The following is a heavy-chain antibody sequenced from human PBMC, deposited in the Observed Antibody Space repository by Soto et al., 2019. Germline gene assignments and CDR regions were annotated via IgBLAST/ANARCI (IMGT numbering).Heavy chain of an antibody. D-gene: IGHD6-19*01. CDR3: ATGSAITVHLDY. CDR1: GFTFSNAW. V-gene: IGHV3-15*07. J-gene: IGHJ4*02. Sequence: PGGSLRLSCVGSGFTFSNAWMNWVRQAPGKGLEWVGRIKSKYDGGTTDYAAPVKGRITVSRDDSKNTVYLQMNTLEFEDTAVYYCATGSAITVHLDYWGQGTLVTVS. CDR2: IKSKYDGGTT.